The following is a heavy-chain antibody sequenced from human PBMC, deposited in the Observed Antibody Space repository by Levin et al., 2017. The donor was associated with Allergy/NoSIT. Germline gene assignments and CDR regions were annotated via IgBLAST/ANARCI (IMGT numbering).Heavy chain of an antibody. CDR1: GYTFTGYY. Sequence: ASVKVSCKASGYTFTGYYMYWVRQAPGQGLEWMGWINPNSGGTKYAQKFQGRVTMTRDTSISTAYMELSGLRSDDTALYYCARDGAAREDSTADWYFDLWGRGTLVTVSS. CDR2: INPNSGGT. CDR3: ARDGAAREDSTADWYFDL. J-gene: IGHJ2*01. D-gene: IGHD2-2*01. V-gene: IGHV1-2*02.